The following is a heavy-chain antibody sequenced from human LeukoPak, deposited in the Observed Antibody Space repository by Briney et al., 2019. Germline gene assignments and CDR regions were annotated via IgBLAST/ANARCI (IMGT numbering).Heavy chain of an antibody. CDR3: AKGSGSYLYYMDV. J-gene: IGHJ6*03. Sequence: GGSLRLSCAASGFTFSSYGVHWVRQAPGKGLEWVAFIRYDGSNAYYADSVKGRFTISRDNSNNALYLQMSSLRVEDTAVYYCAKGSGSYLYYMDVWGKGTTVTVSS. CDR2: IRYDGSNA. D-gene: IGHD1-26*01. CDR1: GFTFSSYG. V-gene: IGHV3-30*02.